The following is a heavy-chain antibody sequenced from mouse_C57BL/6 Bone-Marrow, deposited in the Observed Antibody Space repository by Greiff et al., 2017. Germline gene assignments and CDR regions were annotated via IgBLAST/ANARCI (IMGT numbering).Heavy chain of an antibody. CDR1: GFTFSDYG. Sequence: EVQLVESGGGLVQPGGSLRLSCAASGFTFSDYGMAWVRQAPRKGPEWVAFISTLAYSIYYADTVTGRFTISRENAKNTLYLEMSSLRSEDTAMYYCARHASNFLYWYFDVWGTGTTVTVSS. D-gene: IGHD2-5*01. CDR2: ISTLAYSI. CDR3: ARHASNFLYWYFDV. V-gene: IGHV5-15*01. J-gene: IGHJ1*03.